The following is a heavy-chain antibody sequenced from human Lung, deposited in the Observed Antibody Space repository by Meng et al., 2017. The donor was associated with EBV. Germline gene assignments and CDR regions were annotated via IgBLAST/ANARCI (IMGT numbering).Heavy chain of an antibody. CDR1: GHSFTAHA. CDR2: ISGDNGNT. CDR3: ASHLLGYCSGGICYSSE. D-gene: IGHD2-15*01. Sequence: VELGESGADVQKPGASVKLSRKPSGHSFTAHAIHWVRQAPGQSLEWMGWISGDNGNTRYSQKFQGRVTITRGPSARTAYMELNSLRSEDTAVYYCASHLLGYCSGGICYSSEWGQGTLVTVSS. J-gene: IGHJ4*02. V-gene: IGHV1-3*01.